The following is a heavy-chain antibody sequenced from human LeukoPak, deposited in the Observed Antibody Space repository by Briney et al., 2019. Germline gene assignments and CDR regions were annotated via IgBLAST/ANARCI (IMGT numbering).Heavy chain of an antibody. CDR2: IYSGGST. J-gene: IGHJ4*02. D-gene: IGHD2-15*01. CDR1: GGSISSNY. V-gene: IGHV3-53*01. Sequence: SSETLSLTCTVSGGSISSNYMSWVRQAPGKGLEWVSVIYSGGSTYYADSVKGRFTISRDNSKNTLYLQMNSLRAEDTAVYYCARDWEYCSGGSCYRYFDYWGQGTLVTVSS. CDR3: ARDWEYCSGGSCYRYFDY.